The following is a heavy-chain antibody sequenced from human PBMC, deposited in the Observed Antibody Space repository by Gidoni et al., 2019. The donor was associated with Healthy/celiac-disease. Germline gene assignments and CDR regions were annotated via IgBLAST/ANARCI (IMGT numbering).Heavy chain of an antibody. CDR1: GFTFSDYY. Sequence: QVQLVESGGGLVKPGGSLRLYCAASGFTFSDYYMSWIRQAPGKGLEWVSYISSSSSYTNYADSVKGRFTISRDNAKNSLYLQMNSLRAEDTAVYYCARDPHIAVAGMSDYWGQGTLVTVSS. CDR3: ARDPHIAVAGMSDY. J-gene: IGHJ4*02. CDR2: ISSSSSYT. V-gene: IGHV3-11*06. D-gene: IGHD6-19*01.